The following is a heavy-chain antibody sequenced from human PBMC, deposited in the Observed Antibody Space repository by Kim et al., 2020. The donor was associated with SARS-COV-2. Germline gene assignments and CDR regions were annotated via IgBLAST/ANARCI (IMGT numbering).Heavy chain of an antibody. CDR3: AREVFSYDSSGYYPHEAFDY. CDR2: INPNSGGT. CDR1: GYTFTGYY. J-gene: IGHJ4*02. D-gene: IGHD3-22*01. Sequence: ASVKVSCKASGYTFTGYYMHWVRQAPGQGLEWMGWINPNSGGTNYAQKFQGRVTMTRDTSISTAYMELSRLRSDDTAVYYCAREVFSYDSSGYYPHEAFDYWGQGTLVTVSS. V-gene: IGHV1-2*02.